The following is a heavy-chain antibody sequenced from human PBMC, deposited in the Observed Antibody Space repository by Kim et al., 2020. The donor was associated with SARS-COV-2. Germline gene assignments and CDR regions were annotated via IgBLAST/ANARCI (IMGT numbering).Heavy chain of an antibody. V-gene: IGHV4-34*01. CDR3: ARDIRTEPNEYSRSARVGWFDP. CDR1: GGSFSGYY. Sequence: SETLSLTCAVYGGSFSGYYWSWIRQPPGKGLEWIGEINHSGSTNYNPSLKSRVTISVDTSKNQFSLKLSSVTAADTAVYYCARDIRTEPNEYSRSARVGWFDPWGQGTLVTVSS. D-gene: IGHD6-6*01. J-gene: IGHJ5*02. CDR2: INHSGST.